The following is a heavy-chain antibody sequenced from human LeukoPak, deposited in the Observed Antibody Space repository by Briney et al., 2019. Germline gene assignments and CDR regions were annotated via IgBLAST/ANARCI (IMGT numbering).Heavy chain of an antibody. CDR3: ARERIAVAGTGWFDP. CDR2: IIPIFGTA. CDR1: GGTFSSYA. V-gene: IGHV1-69*13. Sequence: GASVKVSCKASGGTFSSYAISWVRQAPGQGLEWMGGIIPIFGTANYAQKFQGRVTITADESTSTAYMELSSLGSEDTAVYYCARERIAVAGTGWFDPWGQGTLVTVSS. D-gene: IGHD6-19*01. J-gene: IGHJ5*02.